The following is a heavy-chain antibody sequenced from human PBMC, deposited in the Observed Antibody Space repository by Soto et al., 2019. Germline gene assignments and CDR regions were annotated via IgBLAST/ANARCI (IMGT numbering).Heavy chain of an antibody. J-gene: IGHJ2*01. V-gene: IGHV1-46*01. CDR1: GYTFTNYY. CDR2: INPSGGDT. Sequence: QVQLVQSGAEVKKPGASVKVSCKASGYTFTNYYIHWVRQAPGQGLEWMGIINPSGGDTSHSQKFQDTVTMTRYTSTSTVSMELSSLRSDDTAVYYCARTPGYFDLWGRGTLVTVSS. CDR3: ARTPGYFDL.